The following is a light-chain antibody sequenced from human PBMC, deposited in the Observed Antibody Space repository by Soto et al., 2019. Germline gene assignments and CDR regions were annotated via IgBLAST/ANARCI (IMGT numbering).Light chain of an antibody. CDR2: DVN. Sequence: QSVLTQPASVSGSPGQSITISCTGTSSDVGGYNYVSWYQQHPGKAPKLMIYDVNTRPSGVSNRFSGSKSGNTASLTISGLQAEDEADYYCSPYTSSISFGGGTKLTVL. CDR3: SPYTSSIS. V-gene: IGLV2-14*01. J-gene: IGLJ2*01. CDR1: SSDVGGYNY.